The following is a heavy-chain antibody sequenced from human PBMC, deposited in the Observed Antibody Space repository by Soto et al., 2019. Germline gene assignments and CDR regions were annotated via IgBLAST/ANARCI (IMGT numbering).Heavy chain of an antibody. CDR2: IIPIFGTA. V-gene: IGHV1-69*12. CDR3: ARDQHGADYYYGMDV. D-gene: IGHD4-17*01. Sequence: QVQLVQSGAAVKKPGSSVKVSCKASGGTISSYAISWVRQAPGQGLEWMGGIIPIFGTANYAQKFQGRVTITADESTSTAYIELSSLRSEDTAVYYCARDQHGADYYYGMDVWGQGTTVTVSS. J-gene: IGHJ6*02. CDR1: GGTISSYA.